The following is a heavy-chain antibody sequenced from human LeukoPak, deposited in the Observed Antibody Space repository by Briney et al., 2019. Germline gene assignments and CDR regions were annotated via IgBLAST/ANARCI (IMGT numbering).Heavy chain of an antibody. V-gene: IGHV3-23*01. D-gene: IGHD6-19*01. J-gene: IGHJ6*02. Sequence: GGSLRLSCAASGFTFSSYAMSWVRQAPGKGLEWVSAISGSGGSTDYTDSVKGRFTISRDNSKNTLTLYLQMNSLRAEDTAVYYCARETQIAVDGYGMDVWGQGTTVTVSS. CDR2: ISGSGGST. CDR3: ARETQIAVDGYGMDV. CDR1: GFTFSSYA.